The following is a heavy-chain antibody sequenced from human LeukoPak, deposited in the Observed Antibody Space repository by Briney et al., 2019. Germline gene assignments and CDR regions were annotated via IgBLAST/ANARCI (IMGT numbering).Heavy chain of an antibody. Sequence: ASGKVSCKASGYTFTSYDINWVRQATGQGLEWMGWMNPNSGNTGYAQKFQGRVTITRNTSISTAYMELSSLRSEDTAVYYCARGKHGYYDSSGYYYYYMDVWGKGTTATVSS. CDR2: MNPNSGNT. V-gene: IGHV1-8*02. D-gene: IGHD3-22*01. CDR1: GYTFTSYD. J-gene: IGHJ6*03. CDR3: ARGKHGYYDSSGYYYYYMDV.